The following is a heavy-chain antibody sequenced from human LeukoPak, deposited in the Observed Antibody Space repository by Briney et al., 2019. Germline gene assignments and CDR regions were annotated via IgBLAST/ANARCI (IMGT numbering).Heavy chain of an antibody. CDR3: TTDSRDYYAGV. CDR2: IKSKTDGGTT. D-gene: IGHD3-10*01. J-gene: IGHJ6*02. CDR1: GFTFSNVW. Sequence: GGSLRLSCAASGFTFSNVWMSWVRQVPGKGLEWVGRIKSKTDGGTTDYAAPVKGRFTISRDDSKNTLYLQMNSLKTEDTAVYYCTTDSRDYYAGVWGQGTTVTVSS. V-gene: IGHV3-15*01.